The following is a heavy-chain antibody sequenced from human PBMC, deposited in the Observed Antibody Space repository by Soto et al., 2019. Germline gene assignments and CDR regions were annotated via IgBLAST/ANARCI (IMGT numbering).Heavy chain of an antibody. Sequence: QVQLVQSGAEVKKPGASVKVSCKTSGYTFTDFYMHWVRQAPGQGLAWMGWINPNSGGTKYAQIFQGCVTRTRDTSISTAYMELSRLKSDDTAVYYCATSRTSIAVAAETEYYSDYWGQGTLVTVSS. CDR2: INPNSGGT. V-gene: IGHV1-2*04. D-gene: IGHD6-19*01. J-gene: IGHJ4*02. CDR3: ATSRTSIAVAAETEYYSDY. CDR1: GYTFTDFY.